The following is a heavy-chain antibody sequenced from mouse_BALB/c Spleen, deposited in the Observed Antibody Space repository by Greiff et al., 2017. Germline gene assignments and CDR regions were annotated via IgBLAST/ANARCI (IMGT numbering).Heavy chain of an antibody. J-gene: IGHJ3*01. V-gene: IGHV1-9*01. CDR1: GYTFSSYW. Sequence: QVQLQQSGAELMKPGASVKISCKATGYTFSSYWIEWVKQRPGHGLEWIGEILPGSGSTNYNEKFKGKATFTADTSSNTAYMQLSSLTSEDSAVYYCAREGITTARGFAYWGQGTLVTVSA. CDR3: AREGITTARGFAY. CDR2: ILPGSGST. D-gene: IGHD1-2*01.